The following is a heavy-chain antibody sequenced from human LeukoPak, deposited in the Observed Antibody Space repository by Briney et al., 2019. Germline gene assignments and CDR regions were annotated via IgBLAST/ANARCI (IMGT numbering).Heavy chain of an antibody. CDR2: IYYSGST. D-gene: IGHD3-10*01. CDR3: ASIQWFGDSIRRWYFDY. V-gene: IGHV4-59*08. J-gene: IGHJ4*02. Sequence: SETLSLTCTVSGGSISSYYWSWVRQPPGKGLEWIGYIYYSGSTNYNPSLKSRVTLSVDTSTNPCSLKLSSVTAADPAVYYCASIQWFGDSIRRWYFDYWGQGALVTVSS. CDR1: GGSISSYY.